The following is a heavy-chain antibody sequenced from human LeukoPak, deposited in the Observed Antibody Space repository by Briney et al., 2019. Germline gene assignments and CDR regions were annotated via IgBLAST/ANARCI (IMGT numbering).Heavy chain of an antibody. J-gene: IGHJ4*02. CDR1: GFTFSRYW. CDR2: IKSKSDGGTT. Sequence: GGSLRLSCAASGFTFSRYWMSWVRQVPGKGLEWIGRIKSKSDGGTTVYSAPVKGRFTISRDDSKNTLYLQMNSLKTEDTALYYCNTGGTPDYWGQGTPVTVSS. CDR3: NTGGTPDY. D-gene: IGHD1-7*01. V-gene: IGHV3-15*01.